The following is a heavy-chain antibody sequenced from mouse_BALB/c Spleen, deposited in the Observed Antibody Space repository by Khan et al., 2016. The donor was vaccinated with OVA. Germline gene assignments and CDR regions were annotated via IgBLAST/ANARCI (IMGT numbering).Heavy chain of an antibody. V-gene: IGHV1-4*01. D-gene: IGHD2-14*01. J-gene: IGHJ3*01. CDR1: GYTSTSYT. Sequence: QIQLVQSGAELARPGASVKMSCKASGYTSTSYTIHWIKKRPGQGLEWIGYINPSNGYTNYNQKFKDKATLTTDKSSTTAYLQLSSLTSDDSAVYNCVRDGAYHRNDGWFAYWGQGTLVTVSA. CDR2: INPSNGYT. CDR3: VRDGAYHRNDGWFAY.